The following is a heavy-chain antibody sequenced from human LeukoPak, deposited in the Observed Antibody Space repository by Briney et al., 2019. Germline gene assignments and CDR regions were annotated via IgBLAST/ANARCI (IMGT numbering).Heavy chain of an antibody. Sequence: GGSLRLSCAASGFTFSAYAVTWVRQAPGKGLEWVSSITGGGDGADYAGSVKGRFTISRDNSKNTAWLQMYSLRAEDTAVYYCARGDDRGWLVDYWGQGTLVTVSS. J-gene: IGHJ4*02. CDR3: ARGDDRGWLVDY. CDR1: GFTFSAYA. V-gene: IGHV3-23*01. CDR2: ITGGGDGA. D-gene: IGHD6-19*01.